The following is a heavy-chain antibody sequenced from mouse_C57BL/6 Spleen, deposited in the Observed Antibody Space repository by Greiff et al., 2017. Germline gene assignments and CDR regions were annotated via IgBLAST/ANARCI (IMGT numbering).Heavy chain of an antibody. CDR1: GYSFTGYY. J-gene: IGHJ1*03. CDR3: TRSPDYYGSSYRAYWYFDV. D-gene: IGHD1-1*01. Sequence: EVQLQQSGPELVKPGASVKISCKASGYSFTGYYMNWVKQSPEKSLEWIGEINPSTGGTTYNQKFKATATLTVAKSSSTAYMQLKSLTSEDSAVYYSTRSPDYYGSSYRAYWYFDVWGTGTTVTVSS. V-gene: IGHV1-42*01. CDR2: INPSTGGT.